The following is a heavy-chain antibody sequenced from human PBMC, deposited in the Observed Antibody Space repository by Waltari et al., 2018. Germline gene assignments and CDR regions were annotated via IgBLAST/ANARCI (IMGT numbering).Heavy chain of an antibody. CDR1: GGTFSSYA. D-gene: IGHD4-17*01. CDR2: SIPNFGTA. Sequence: QVQLVQSGAEVKKPGSSVKVSCKASGGTFSSYAISWVRQAPGQGLEWMGGSIPNFGTANDAQKFQGKVTITTDESTSTAYMELSSLRSEDTAVYYCARGTSDYGRVGYYYYYGMDVWGQGTTVTVSS. V-gene: IGHV1-69*05. J-gene: IGHJ6*02. CDR3: ARGTSDYGRVGYYYYYGMDV.